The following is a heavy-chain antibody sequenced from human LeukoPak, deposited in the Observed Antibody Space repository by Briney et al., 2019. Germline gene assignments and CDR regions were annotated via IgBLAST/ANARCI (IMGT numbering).Heavy chain of an antibody. D-gene: IGHD6-19*01. CDR3: ARDRSPGIAVATHFDY. Sequence: GASVKVSCKASGYTFTGYYMHWVRQAPGQGLEWMGRINPNSGGTNYAQKFQGRVTMTRDTSISTAYMELSRLRSDDTAVYYCARDRSPGIAVATHFDYWGQGTLVTVSS. J-gene: IGHJ4*02. CDR2: INPNSGGT. CDR1: GYTFTGYY. V-gene: IGHV1-2*06.